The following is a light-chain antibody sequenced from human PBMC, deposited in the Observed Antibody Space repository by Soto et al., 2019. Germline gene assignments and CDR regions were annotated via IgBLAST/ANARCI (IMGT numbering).Light chain of an antibody. CDR3: QQYNSYSET. J-gene: IGKJ2*01. CDR1: QSISSW. CDR2: DAS. V-gene: IGKV1-5*01. Sequence: DIQMTQSPSTLSASVGDRVTITCRASQSISSWLAWYQQKPGKAPKLLIYDASSLESGVPSRFSGSGSGTEFTLTISSLQPDEFATYYGQQYNSYSETFGQGTKLEIK.